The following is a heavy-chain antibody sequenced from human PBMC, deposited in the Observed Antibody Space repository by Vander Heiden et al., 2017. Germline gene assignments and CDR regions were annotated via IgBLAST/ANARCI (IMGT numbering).Heavy chain of an antibody. D-gene: IGHD6-19*01. V-gene: IGHV3-7*01. CDR3: TREGSGWLDY. J-gene: IGHJ4*02. CDR1: GFTFNIHW. Sequence: EAQLVGSVGGSVQPGGSLILSCAASGFTFNIHWMSWVRQAPGKGLEWVANIKQDGSEKYYVDSVKGRFTISRDNAKNSLYLQMNSLRAEDTAVYYCTREGSGWLDYWGQGALVTVSS. CDR2: IKQDGSEK.